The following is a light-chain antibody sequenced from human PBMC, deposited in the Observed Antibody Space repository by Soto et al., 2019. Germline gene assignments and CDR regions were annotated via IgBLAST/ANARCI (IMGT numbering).Light chain of an antibody. CDR2: DAS. J-gene: IGKJ5*01. CDR3: QQRSNWPPIT. CDR1: QSLSIN. Sequence: VLTQSPCTLSLSPGERATLSCRAIQSLSINYVAWYQQRPGQAPRLLIYDASHRAAGIPARFSGSGFGTDFTLTISSLEPEDAAVYYCQQRSNWPPITFGQGTRLEI. V-gene: IGKV3-11*01.